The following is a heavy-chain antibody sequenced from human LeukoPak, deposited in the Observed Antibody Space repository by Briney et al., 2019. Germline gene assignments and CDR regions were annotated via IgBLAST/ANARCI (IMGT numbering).Heavy chain of an antibody. CDR2: IYTDGSK. D-gene: IGHD1-14*01. V-gene: IGHV3-53*01. CDR3: ARDPGTS. Sequence: GESLRLSCAASGFTVNSNYMSWVRQAPGKGLEWVSIIYTDGSKFYADSVKGRFTISRDNSKNTLNLQMNTLRAEDTAVYYCARDPGTSGGQGTMVTVSS. J-gene: IGHJ3*01. CDR1: GFTVNSNY.